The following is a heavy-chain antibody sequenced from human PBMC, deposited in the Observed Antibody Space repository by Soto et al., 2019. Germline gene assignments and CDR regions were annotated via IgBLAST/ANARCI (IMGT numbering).Heavy chain of an antibody. CDR2: IYHSGST. Sequence: QLQLQESGSGLVKPSQTLSLTCAVSGGSISSGDYSWSWIRQPPGKGLEWIGYIYHSGSTYYNPSLKSRVTISVDRSKNQFSLKLSSVTAADTAVYYCARWWMYAPRFDPWCQGTLVTVSS. V-gene: IGHV4-30-2*01. D-gene: IGHD2-8*01. CDR3: ARWWMYAPRFDP. CDR1: GGSISSGDYS. J-gene: IGHJ5*02.